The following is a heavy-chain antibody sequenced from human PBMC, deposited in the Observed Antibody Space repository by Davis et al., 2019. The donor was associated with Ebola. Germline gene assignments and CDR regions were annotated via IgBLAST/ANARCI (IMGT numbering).Heavy chain of an antibody. J-gene: IGHJ4*02. CDR3: ARPHGSGWYGDFYFDY. D-gene: IGHD6-19*01. CDR2: IYPGDSDT. CDR1: GYSFTNYW. Sequence: GESLKISCKGSGYSFTNYWIGWVRQMPGRGLEWMGIIYPGDSDTIYSPSFQGQVTISADKSISTAYVQWSSLKASDTAMYYCARPHGSGWYGDFYFDYWGQGTLVTVSS. V-gene: IGHV5-51*01.